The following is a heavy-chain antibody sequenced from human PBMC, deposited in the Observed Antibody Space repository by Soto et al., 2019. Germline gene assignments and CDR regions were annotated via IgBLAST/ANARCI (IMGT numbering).Heavy chain of an antibody. CDR1: GFTFSSYP. Sequence: LRLSCAASGFTFSSYPMHWVRQGPGKGLEWVSRISWNSNTIVYADSVKGRFTISRDNAENSLYLQMNSLRAEDTAMYYCAKDTNSGGPAPIDYWGQGTMVTVSS. J-gene: IGHJ4*02. V-gene: IGHV3-9*01. CDR3: AKDTNSGGPAPIDY. D-gene: IGHD3-10*01. CDR2: ISWNSNTI.